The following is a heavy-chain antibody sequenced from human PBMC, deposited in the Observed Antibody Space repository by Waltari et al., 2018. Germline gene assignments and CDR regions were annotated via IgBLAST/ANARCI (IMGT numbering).Heavy chain of an antibody. Sequence: QVQLVQSGAVVKKPGASVKVSCKVSGYTLTELSMHWVRQAPGKGLEWMGGYDHEDGETIYAQKFQGRVTMTEDTSTDTAYMEVSSLRSEDTAVYYCATETGLVGADAFDIWGQGKMVTVSS. CDR2: YDHEDGET. CDR1: GYTLTELS. CDR3: ATETGLVGADAFDI. D-gene: IGHD1-26*01. V-gene: IGHV1-24*01. J-gene: IGHJ3*02.